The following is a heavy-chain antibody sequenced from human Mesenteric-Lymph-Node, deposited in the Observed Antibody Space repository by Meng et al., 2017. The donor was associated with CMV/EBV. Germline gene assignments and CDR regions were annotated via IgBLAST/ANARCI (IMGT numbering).Heavy chain of an antibody. D-gene: IGHD2-15*01. CDR2: INPNSGGT. CDR3: ARAPAAATYNWFDP. V-gene: IGHV1-2*02. J-gene: IGHJ5*02. CDR1: GYTFTGYY. Sequence: ASVKVSCKASGYTFTGYYMHWVRQAPGQGLEWMGWINPNSGGTNYAQKFQGRVTMTRDTSISTAYMELSRLRSDDTAVYYCARAPAAATYNWFDPWGQGTLVTVSS.